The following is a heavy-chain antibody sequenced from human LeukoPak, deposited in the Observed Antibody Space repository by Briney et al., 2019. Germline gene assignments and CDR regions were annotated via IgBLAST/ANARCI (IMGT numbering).Heavy chain of an antibody. Sequence: ASVKVSCTASGYTFTSYSMHWVRQAPGQRLEWMGWINAGNGSIKFSQKFQGRVTITRDTSASTAYMELSSLRSEDTAVYYCARFLGGSYGMDVWGQGTTVTVSS. CDR1: GYTFTSYS. J-gene: IGHJ6*02. D-gene: IGHD1-26*01. V-gene: IGHV1-3*01. CDR2: INAGNGSI. CDR3: ARFLGGSYGMDV.